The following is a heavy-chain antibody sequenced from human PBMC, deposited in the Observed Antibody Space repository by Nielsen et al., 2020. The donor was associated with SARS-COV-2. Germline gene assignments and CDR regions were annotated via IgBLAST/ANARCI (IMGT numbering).Heavy chain of an antibody. V-gene: IGHV4-61*09. CDR1: GDSISSGDYY. CDR2: IYASGST. D-gene: IGHD6-13*01. Sequence: SETLSLTCTVSGDSISSGDYYWTWIRQPAGRGLEWIGHIYASGSTIYNPSLKSRVSISIDTSKNQFSLKVTSVTAADTAVYYCARDIAAGVVDYWGQGTLVTVSS. J-gene: IGHJ4*02. CDR3: ARDIAAGVVDY.